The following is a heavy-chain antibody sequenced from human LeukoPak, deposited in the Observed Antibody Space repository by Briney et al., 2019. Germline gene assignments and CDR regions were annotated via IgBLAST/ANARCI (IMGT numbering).Heavy chain of an antibody. V-gene: IGHV4-59*12. CDR3: ATGYGGIPWYYDL. D-gene: IGHD4-23*01. CDR2: ISYSGST. CDR1: GGSISPYY. J-gene: IGHJ2*01. Sequence: PSETLSLTCTVSGGSISPYYWSWLRQPPGKGLEWIGYISYSGSTNYNPSLKTLRSRVTFSVDTSKNQFSLKLSSVTAADTAVYYCATGYGGIPWYYDLWGRGTLVTVSS.